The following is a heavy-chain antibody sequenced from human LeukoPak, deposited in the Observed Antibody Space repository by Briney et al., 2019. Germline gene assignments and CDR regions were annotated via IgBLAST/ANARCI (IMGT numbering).Heavy chain of an antibody. J-gene: IGHJ4*02. CDR2: IKSKTDGGTT. CDR3: TTTYLGGYSYGLDY. CDR1: GFTFSNAW. D-gene: IGHD5-18*01. Sequence: GGSLRLSCAASGFTFSNAWMSWVRQAPGKGLEWVGRIKSKTDGGTTDYAAPVKGRFTISRDDSKNTLYLQMNSLKTEDTAVYYCTTTYLGGYSYGLDYWGQGTLVTVSS. V-gene: IGHV3-15*01.